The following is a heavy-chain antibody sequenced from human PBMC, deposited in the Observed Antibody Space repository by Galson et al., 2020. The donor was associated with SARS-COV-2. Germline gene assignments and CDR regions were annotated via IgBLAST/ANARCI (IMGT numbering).Heavy chain of an antibody. D-gene: IGHD3-22*01. J-gene: IGHJ6*02. CDR3: ARQYDSSGYYYISRADYYYGMDV. Sequence: ALHGESLKISCAASGFTFSSYWMHWVRQAPGKGLVWVSRIYSEGSSTSYADSVKGRFTISGDNAKNTLYLQMNSLRAEDTAVYYCARQYDSSGYYYISRADYYYGMDVWGQGTTVTVSS. V-gene: IGHV3-74*01. CDR2: IYSEGSST. CDR1: GFTFSSYW.